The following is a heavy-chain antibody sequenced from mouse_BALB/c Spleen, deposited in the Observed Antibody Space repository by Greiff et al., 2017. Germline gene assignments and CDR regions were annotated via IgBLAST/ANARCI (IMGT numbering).Heavy chain of an antibody. CDR2: ISSGSSTI. V-gene: IGHV5-17*02. CDR3: ASRPAYDGNYARAMDY. Sequence: EVQLQESGGGLVQPGGSRKLSCAASGFTFSSFGMHWVRQAPEKGLEWVAYISSGSSTIYYADTVKGRFTISRDNPKNTLFLQMTSLRSEDTAMYYCASRPAYDGNYARAMDYWGQGTSVTVSS. D-gene: IGHD2-10*01. CDR1: GFTFSSFG. J-gene: IGHJ4*01.